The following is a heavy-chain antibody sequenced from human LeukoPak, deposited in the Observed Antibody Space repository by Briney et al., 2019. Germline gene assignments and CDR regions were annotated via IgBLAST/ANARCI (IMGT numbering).Heavy chain of an antibody. J-gene: IGHJ4*02. D-gene: IGHD3-22*01. CDR2: IYYSGST. CDR3: ARSYYYDSSGLLQ. CDR1: GGSISSYY. Sequence: SETLSLTCTVSGGSISSYYWSWIRQPPGKGLEWIGYIYYSGSTNYNPSLKSRVTISVDTSKNQFSLKLSSVTAADTAVYYCARSYYYDSSGLLQWGQGTLVTVSS. V-gene: IGHV4-59*08.